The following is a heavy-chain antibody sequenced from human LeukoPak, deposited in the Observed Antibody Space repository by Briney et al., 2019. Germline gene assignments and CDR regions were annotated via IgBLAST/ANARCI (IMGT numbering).Heavy chain of an antibody. D-gene: IGHD2-15*01. CDR3: AKDLTPVAALIYY. CDR2: ISSSSSYI. Sequence: PGGSLRLSCAASGFTFSSYSMNWVRQAPGKGLEWVSSISSSSSYIYYADSVKGRFTISRDNAKNSLYLQMNSLRAEDTAVYYCAKDLTPVAALIYYWGQGTLVTVSS. CDR1: GFTFSSYS. J-gene: IGHJ4*02. V-gene: IGHV3-21*01.